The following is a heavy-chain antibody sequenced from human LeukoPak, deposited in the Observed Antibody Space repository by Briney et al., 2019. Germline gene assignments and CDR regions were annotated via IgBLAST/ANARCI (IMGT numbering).Heavy chain of an antibody. V-gene: IGHV4-34*01. D-gene: IGHD3-9*01. J-gene: IGHJ4*02. CDR3: ARASFLLMSPGYFDY. Sequence: SETLSLTCAVYGGSFSGYYWSWIRQPPGKGLEWIGEINHSGSTSYNPSLKSRVTISVDTSKNQFSLKLSSVTAADTAVYYCARASFLLMSPGYFDYWGQGTLVTVSS. CDR1: GGSFSGYY. CDR2: INHSGST.